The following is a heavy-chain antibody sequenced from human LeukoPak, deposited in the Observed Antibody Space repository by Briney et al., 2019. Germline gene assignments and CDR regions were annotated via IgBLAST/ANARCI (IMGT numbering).Heavy chain of an antibody. CDR3: AIRRGYTYGDDY. Sequence: GGSLRLSCAASGLTFSSYWMLWVRQAAGKGLVWVSRLHSDGSSTAYADSVKGRFTISRDNAKNKLYLQMNTLRAEDTAVYYCAIRRGYTYGDDYWGQGTLVTVSS. D-gene: IGHD5-18*01. J-gene: IGHJ4*02. V-gene: IGHV3-74*03. CDR2: LHSDGSST. CDR1: GLTFSSYW.